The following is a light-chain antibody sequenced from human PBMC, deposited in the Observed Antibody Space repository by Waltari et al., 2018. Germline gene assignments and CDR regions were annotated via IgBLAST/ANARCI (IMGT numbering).Light chain of an antibody. CDR3: QQSYSTRLT. Sequence: DIVLTQSPDSLAVSLGERATINCKSSQSLLYSSVNKNCLAWYQQKAGQPPKLLIYWASTREPGVPDQFSGSGSGTDFTLTIAGLEPEDFATYYCQQSYSTRLTFGGGTKVEIK. J-gene: IGKJ4*01. CDR1: QSLLYSSVNKNC. CDR2: WAS. V-gene: IGKV4-1*01.